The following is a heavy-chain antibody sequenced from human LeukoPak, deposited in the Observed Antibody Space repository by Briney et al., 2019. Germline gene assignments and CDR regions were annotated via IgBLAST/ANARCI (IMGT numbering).Heavy chain of an antibody. Sequence: SETLSLTCAVYGGSFSGYYWSWIRQPPGKGLEWIGETNHSGSTNYNPSLKSRVTISVDTSKNQFSLKLSSVTAADTAVYYCARARIQLRAPGGLDYWGQGTLVTVSS. V-gene: IGHV4-34*01. D-gene: IGHD5-18*01. CDR3: ARARIQLRAPGGLDY. CDR2: TNHSGST. J-gene: IGHJ4*02. CDR1: GGSFSGYY.